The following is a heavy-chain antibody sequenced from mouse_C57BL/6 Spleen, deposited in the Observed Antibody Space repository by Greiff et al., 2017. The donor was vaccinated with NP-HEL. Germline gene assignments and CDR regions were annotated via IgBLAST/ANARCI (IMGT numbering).Heavy chain of an antibody. CDR2: ISDGGSYT. CDR1: GFTFSSYA. D-gene: IGHD1-1*01. Sequence: EVQVVESGGGLVKPGGSLKLSCAASGFTFSSYAMSWVRQTPEKRLEWVATISDGGSYTYYPDNVKGRFTISRDNAKNNLYLQMSHLKSEDTAMYYCARDGDYGSFYWYFDVWGTGTTVTVSS. V-gene: IGHV5-4*01. CDR3: ARDGDYGSFYWYFDV. J-gene: IGHJ1*03.